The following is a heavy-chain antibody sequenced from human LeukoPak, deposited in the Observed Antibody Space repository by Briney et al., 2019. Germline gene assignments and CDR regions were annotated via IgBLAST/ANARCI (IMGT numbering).Heavy chain of an antibody. CDR1: GYTFTGYN. V-gene: IGHV1-46*01. D-gene: IGHD6-13*01. Sequence: GAAVKVSCKASGYTFTGYNMHWVRQAPGQGPEWMAIINPSSGSTAYAQKFQGRVTLTRDTSTNTHYMELSSLRSEDTAIYYCARDSSNWSFDYWGQGTPVSPSS. J-gene: IGHJ4*02. CDR2: INPSSGST. CDR3: ARDSSNWSFDY.